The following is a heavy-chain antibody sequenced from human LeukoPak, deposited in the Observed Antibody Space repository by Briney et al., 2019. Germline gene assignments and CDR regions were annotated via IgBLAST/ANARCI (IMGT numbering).Heavy chain of an antibody. CDR2: INHSGST. Sequence: KPSETLSLTCAVYGGSFSGYYWSWIRQPPGKGLEWIGEINHSGSTNYNPSLKSRVTISVDTSKNQFSLKLSSVTAADTAVYYCARRAYSYRISGYSLYFDYWGQGTLVTVSS. CDR1: GGSFSGYY. D-gene: IGHD3-22*01. CDR3: ARRAYSYRISGYSLYFDY. V-gene: IGHV4-34*01. J-gene: IGHJ4*02.